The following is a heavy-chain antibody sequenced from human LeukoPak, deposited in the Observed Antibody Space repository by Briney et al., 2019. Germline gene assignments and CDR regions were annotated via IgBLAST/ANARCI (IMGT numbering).Heavy chain of an antibody. V-gene: IGHV4-59*11. CDR1: GDSISTHY. J-gene: IGHJ3*02. D-gene: IGHD2-8*01. CDR3: ARDLTTVTKGFDI. CDR2: VSSIGLT. Sequence: PSGTLSLTCTISGDSISTHYWTWIRQSPGKGLEWIGYVSSIGLTNYNPSLKSRVTISVDTSKNRFSLRLRSLTAADTAVYYCARDLTTVTKGFDIWGQGTVVTVSS.